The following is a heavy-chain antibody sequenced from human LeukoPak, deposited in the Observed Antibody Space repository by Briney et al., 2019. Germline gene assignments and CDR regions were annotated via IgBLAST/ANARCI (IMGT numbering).Heavy chain of an antibody. CDR2: MSGSGGST. D-gene: IGHD6-13*01. V-gene: IGHV3-23*01. J-gene: IGHJ6*03. Sequence: PGGTLRLPCAASGFTFSSYGMSWVRQAPGKGLEWVSAMSGSGGSTFYADSVKGRFTISRDNSKNTLYLQMNSLRAEDTAVYYCAKTYSSSRAHYYYYYYMGVWGKGTTVTISS. CDR1: GFTFSSYG. CDR3: AKTYSSSRAHYYYYYYMGV.